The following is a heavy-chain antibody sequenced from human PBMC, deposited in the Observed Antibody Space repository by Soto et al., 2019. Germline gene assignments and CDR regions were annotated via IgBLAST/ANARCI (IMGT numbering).Heavy chain of an antibody. D-gene: IGHD3-10*01. Sequence: HPGGSLRLSCASSGFTFSDYTMHWVRQAPGTGLDWLTLISRDGSNLYYADSVKGRFTISRDNSKNTVHLQMNNLRPQDTALYYCARDRGVEGQHFDPWGQGTLVTVSS. V-gene: IGHV3-30-3*01. J-gene: IGHJ5*02. CDR2: ISRDGSNL. CDR1: GFTFSDYT. CDR3: ARDRGVEGQHFDP.